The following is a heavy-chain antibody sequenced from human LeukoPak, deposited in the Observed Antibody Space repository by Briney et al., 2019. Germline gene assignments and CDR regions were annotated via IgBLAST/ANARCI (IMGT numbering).Heavy chain of an antibody. V-gene: IGHV3-30*04. Sequence: GRSLRLSCAASGFTFSTYAIHWVRQAPGKGLEWVAVISYDGSNEYYADSVKGRFTISRDNSKNTLYLQMNSLRGEDTAVYYCARDGAVDTSMVTSFGYWGQGTLVTVSS. CDR1: GFTFSTYA. D-gene: IGHD5-18*01. J-gene: IGHJ4*02. CDR3: ARDGAVDTSMVTSFGY. CDR2: ISYDGSNE.